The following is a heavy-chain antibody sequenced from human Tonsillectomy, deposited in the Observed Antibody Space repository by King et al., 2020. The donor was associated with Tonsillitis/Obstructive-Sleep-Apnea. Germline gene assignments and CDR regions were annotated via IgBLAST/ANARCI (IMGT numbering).Heavy chain of an antibody. D-gene: IGHD1-20*01. J-gene: IGHJ3*01. CDR2: THQSGST. V-gene: IGHV4-4*02. CDR3: ARHLGLSGTRGFDF. Sequence: VQLQESGPGLVKPSGTLSLTCAVSGGSISSNNWWSWVRQPPKKGLEWIGETHQSGSTNYNPSLKSRVTISAEKSGNQFSLKLNSVTAADTAVYYCARHLGLSGTRGFDFWGQGTMVTVSS. CDR1: GGSISSNNW.